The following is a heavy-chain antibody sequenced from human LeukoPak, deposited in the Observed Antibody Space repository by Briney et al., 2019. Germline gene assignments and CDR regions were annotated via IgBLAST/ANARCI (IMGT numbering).Heavy chain of an antibody. D-gene: IGHD3-16*02. CDR3: AKERAGYTNPYYFDY. CDR2: ISGSGANT. J-gene: IGHJ4*02. Sequence: GGSLRLSCAASGFTFSTYAMSWVRQAPGKGREWVSTISGSGANTYYADSVRGRFTISRDNSKNTLYLNMNSVRAEDTAVYYFAKERAGYTNPYYFDYWGQGTLVTVSS. V-gene: IGHV3-23*01. CDR1: GFTFSTYA.